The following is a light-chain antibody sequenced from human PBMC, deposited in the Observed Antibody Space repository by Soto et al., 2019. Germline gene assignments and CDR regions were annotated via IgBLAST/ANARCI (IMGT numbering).Light chain of an antibody. Sequence: EVVLTQSPGTLSLSPRERATLSCRASQSVSNNYLAWYQHKPCQAPRLLIYGASNRAPGIPDRFSGSGSGPDFTLTISRLEPEDLAVYYCQQYAASPRTFGQGTLVEVK. CDR2: GAS. CDR3: QQYAASPRT. CDR1: QSVSNNY. V-gene: IGKV3-20*01. J-gene: IGKJ1*01.